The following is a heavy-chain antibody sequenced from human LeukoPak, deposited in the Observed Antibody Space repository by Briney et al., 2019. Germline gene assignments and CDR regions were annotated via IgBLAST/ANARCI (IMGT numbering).Heavy chain of an antibody. V-gene: IGHV1-8*01. D-gene: IGHD3-3*01. CDR1: GYTFTSYD. Sequence: ASVTVSCKASGYTFTSYDINWVRQATGQGLEWMGWMNPNSGNTGYAQKFQGRVTITRNTSISTAYMELSSLRSEDTAVYYCARFSYDFWMDPWGQGTLVTVSS. CDR3: ARFSYDFWMDP. J-gene: IGHJ5*02. CDR2: MNPNSGNT.